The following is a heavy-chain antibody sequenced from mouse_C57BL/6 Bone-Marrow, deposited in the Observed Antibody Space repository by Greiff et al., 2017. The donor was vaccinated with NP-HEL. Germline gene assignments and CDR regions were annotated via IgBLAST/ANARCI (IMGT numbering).Heavy chain of an antibody. CDR3: ARYPSYYSNYEGYAMDY. CDR2: IDPSDSYT. J-gene: IGHJ4*01. CDR1: GYTFTSYW. D-gene: IGHD2-5*01. V-gene: IGHV1-69*01. Sequence: VQLQESGAELVMPGASVKLSCKASGYTFTSYWMHWVKQRPGQGLEWIGEIDPSDSYTNYNQKFKGKSTLTVDKSSSTAYMQLSSLTSEDSAVYYCARYPSYYSNYEGYAMDYWGQGTSVTVSS.